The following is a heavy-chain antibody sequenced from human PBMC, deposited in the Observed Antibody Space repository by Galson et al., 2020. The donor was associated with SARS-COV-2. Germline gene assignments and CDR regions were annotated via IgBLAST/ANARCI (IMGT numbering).Heavy chain of an antibody. CDR3: ARIRDRYYNIRGIDS. CDR2: INWDDDK. V-gene: IGHV2-70*13. CDR1: GFSLTTGGMC. Sequence: SGPTLVKPTQTLTLTCTFSGFSLTTGGMCVSWVRQPPGKALEWLALINWDDDKYYNTSLKTRLTISKDTSKNQVVLTMTNMDPVDTATYYCARIRDRYYNIRGIDSWGQGTLVTVSS. D-gene: IGHD3-22*01. J-gene: IGHJ4*02.